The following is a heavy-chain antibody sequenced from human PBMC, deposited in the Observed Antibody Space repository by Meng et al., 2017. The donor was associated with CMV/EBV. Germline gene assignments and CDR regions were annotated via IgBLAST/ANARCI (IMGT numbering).Heavy chain of an antibody. J-gene: IGHJ3*02. CDR3: ARDSSKYSAMVPDSAFDI. CDR2: ISSSGSTI. CDR1: GFTFSDYY. Sequence: GESLKISCAASGFTFSDYYMSWIRQAPGKGLEWVSYISSSGSTIYYADSVKGRFTISRDNAKNSLYLQMNSLRAEDTAMHYCARDSSKYSAMVPDSAFDIWGQGTMVTVSS. D-gene: IGHD5-18*01. V-gene: IGHV3-11*01.